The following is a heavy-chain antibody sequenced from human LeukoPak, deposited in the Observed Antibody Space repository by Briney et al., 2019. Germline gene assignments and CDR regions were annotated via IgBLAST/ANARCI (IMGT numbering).Heavy chain of an antibody. V-gene: IGHV3-73*01. CDR1: GFTFSGSA. J-gene: IGHJ6*02. Sequence: PGGSLRLSCAASGFTFSGSAMHWVRQASGKGLEWVGRIRSKANSYATAYAASVKGRFTISRDDSKNTAYLQMNSLKTEDTAVYYCTSPPSSSWYYYGMDVWGQGTTVTVSS. CDR3: TSPPSSSWYYYGMDV. D-gene: IGHD6-13*01. CDR2: IRSKANSYAT.